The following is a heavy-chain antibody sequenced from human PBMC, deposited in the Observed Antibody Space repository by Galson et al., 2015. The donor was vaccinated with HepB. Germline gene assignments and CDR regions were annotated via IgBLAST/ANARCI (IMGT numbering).Heavy chain of an antibody. CDR1: GYTFTSYA. CDR2: IRAYNGNT. D-gene: IGHD3-10*01. V-gene: IGHV1-18*01. Sequence: SVKVSCEASGYTFTSYAISWVRQAPGQGLEWMGWIRAYNGNTNYAQKLKGRVTMTTDKSTSTAYMELRSLRADDTAVYYCARGGGLLWFRELGFGDGFDIWGQGTMVTVSS. J-gene: IGHJ3*02. CDR3: ARGGGLLWFRELGFGDGFDI.